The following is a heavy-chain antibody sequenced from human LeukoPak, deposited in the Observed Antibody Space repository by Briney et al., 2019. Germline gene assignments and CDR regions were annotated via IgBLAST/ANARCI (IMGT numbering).Heavy chain of an antibody. CDR3: AKELTTVTTGSYFDY. D-gene: IGHD4-17*01. Sequence: GGTLRLSCAASGFTFSSYGMSWVRQAPGKGLKWVSAISGSGGSTYYADSVKGRFTISRDNSKNTLYLQMNSLRAEDTAVYYCAKELTTVTTGSYFDYWGQGTLVTVSS. CDR1: GFTFSSYG. CDR2: ISGSGGST. V-gene: IGHV3-23*01. J-gene: IGHJ4*02.